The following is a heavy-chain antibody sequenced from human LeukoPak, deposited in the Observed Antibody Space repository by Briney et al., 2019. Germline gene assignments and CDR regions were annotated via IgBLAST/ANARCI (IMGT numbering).Heavy chain of an antibody. D-gene: IGHD5-18*01. CDR1: GYTFTSYY. J-gene: IGHJ4*02. Sequence: ASVKVSCKASGYTFTSYYMHWVRQAPGQGLKWMGIINPSGGSTSYAQKFQGRVTMTRDTSTSTVYMELSSLRSEDTAVYYCARDPRHGYSYGYSYCDYWGQGTLVTVSS. CDR3: ARDPRHGYSYGYSYCDY. CDR2: INPSGGST. V-gene: IGHV1-46*01.